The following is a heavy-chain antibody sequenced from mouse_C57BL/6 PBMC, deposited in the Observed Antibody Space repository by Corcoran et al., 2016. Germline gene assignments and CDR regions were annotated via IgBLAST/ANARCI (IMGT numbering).Heavy chain of an antibody. Sequence: QIQLVQSGPELKKPGETVKISCKASGYTFTTYGMSWVKQAPGKGLKWMGWINTYSGVPTYADDFKGRFAFSLETSASTAYLQINNLKNEDTATYFCARSYYGSSYAMDYWGQGTSVTVSS. CDR3: ARSYYGSSYAMDY. D-gene: IGHD1-1*01. V-gene: IGHV9-3*01. CDR1: GYTFTTYG. CDR2: INTYSGVP. J-gene: IGHJ4*01.